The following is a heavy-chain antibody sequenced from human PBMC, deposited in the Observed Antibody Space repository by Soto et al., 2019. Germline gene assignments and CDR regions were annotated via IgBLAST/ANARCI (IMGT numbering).Heavy chain of an antibody. CDR2: IKSKTDGGTT. Sequence: GGSLRLSCAASGFTFSNAWMSWVRQAPGKGLEWVGRIKSKTDGGTTDYAAPVKGRFTISRDDSKNTLYLQMNSLKTEDTAVYYCTTEPGLELRYHFDYWGQGTLVTVSS. J-gene: IGHJ4*02. CDR1: GFTFSNAW. V-gene: IGHV3-15*01. CDR3: TTEPGLELRYHFDY. D-gene: IGHD1-7*01.